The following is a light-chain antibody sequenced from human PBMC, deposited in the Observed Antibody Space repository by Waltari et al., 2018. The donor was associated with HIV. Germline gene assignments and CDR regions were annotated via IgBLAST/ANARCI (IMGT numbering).Light chain of an antibody. Sequence: EILMTQFPDTLSVSPGERVNLSCRASQSVGTNLAWYQQKPGQAPRLLIYGASFTATDISDRFSGSGSGTDFTLTINSLQSEDFAVYYCQHYSNWPPWTFGPGTRVEMK. V-gene: IGKV3-15*01. CDR1: QSVGTN. J-gene: IGKJ1*01. CDR3: QHYSNWPPWT. CDR2: GAS.